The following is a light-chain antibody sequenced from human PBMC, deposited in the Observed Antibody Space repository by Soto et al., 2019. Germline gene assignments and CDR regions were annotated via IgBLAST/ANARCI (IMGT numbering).Light chain of an antibody. V-gene: IGKV3-15*01. CDR2: GAS. J-gene: IGKJ1*01. Sequence: EIVVKKSPATLSVTPEGRATLSCRASQSISDTLAWYQQKPGQAPRLLIHGASTRAPGFPARFSGSGSGTDFTLTISCLQSEDFAVYYCQHYDNWPWTSGQGTKA. CDR1: QSISDT. CDR3: QHYDNWPWT.